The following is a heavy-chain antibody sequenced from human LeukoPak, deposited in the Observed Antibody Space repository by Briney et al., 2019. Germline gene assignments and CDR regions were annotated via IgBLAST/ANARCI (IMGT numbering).Heavy chain of an antibody. CDR2: FRPSGTTT. J-gene: IGHJ4*02. CDR1: GYTFTDYY. V-gene: IGHV1-46*01. CDR3: ATEIPGTCYFQN. Sequence: GASVKISCKASGYTFTDYYTHWVRQVPGQGLEWMGIFRPSGTTTVYPLELQGRVTLTRDTSTGTVYMELSSLTSDDTAVYYCATEIPGTCYFQNWGQGTRVTVSS. D-gene: IGHD1-20*01.